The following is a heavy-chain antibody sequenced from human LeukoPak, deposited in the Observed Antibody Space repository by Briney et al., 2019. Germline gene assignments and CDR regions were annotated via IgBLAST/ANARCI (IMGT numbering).Heavy chain of an antibody. D-gene: IGHD6-25*01. Sequence: GRSLRLSCAASGFTFSSYAMHWVRQAPGKGLEWVAVISYDGSNKYYADSVKGRFTISRDNSKNTLYLQMNSLRAEDTAVYYCARAALESYYYYYMDVWGEGTTVTVSS. CDR2: ISYDGSNK. CDR1: GFTFSSYA. CDR3: ARAALESYYYYYMDV. J-gene: IGHJ6*03. V-gene: IGHV3-30*01.